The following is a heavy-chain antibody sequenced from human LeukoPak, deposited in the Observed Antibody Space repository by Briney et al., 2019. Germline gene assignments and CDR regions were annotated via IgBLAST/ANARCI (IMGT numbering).Heavy chain of an antibody. V-gene: IGHV3-23*01. CDR3: AKSRDFWSGYYNYYYYGMDV. CDR1: GFTFSSYA. CDR2: ISGSGGST. Sequence: GGSLRLSCAASGFTFSSYAMSWVRQAPGEGLEWVSAISGSGGSTYYADSVKGRFTISRDNSKNTLYLQMNSLRAEDTAVYYCAKSRDFWSGYYNYYYYGMDVWGQGTTVTVSS. D-gene: IGHD3-3*01. J-gene: IGHJ6*02.